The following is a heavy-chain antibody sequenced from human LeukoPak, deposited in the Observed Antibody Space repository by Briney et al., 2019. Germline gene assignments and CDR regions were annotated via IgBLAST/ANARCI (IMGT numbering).Heavy chain of an antibody. D-gene: IGHD3-16*02. Sequence: PSETLSLTCTVSGGSISSSSYYWGWIRQPPGKGLEWIGEINHSGSTNYNPSLKSRVTISVDTSKNQFSLKLSSVTAADTAVYYCARGSVIARRFDPWGQGTLVTVSS. CDR2: INHSGST. J-gene: IGHJ5*02. CDR3: ARGSVIARRFDP. V-gene: IGHV4-39*07. CDR1: GGSISSSSYY.